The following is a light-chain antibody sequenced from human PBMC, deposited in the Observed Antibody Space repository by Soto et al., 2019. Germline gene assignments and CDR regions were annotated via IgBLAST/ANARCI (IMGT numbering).Light chain of an antibody. CDR2: EGS. CDR1: SSDVGSYNL. CDR3: CSYAGSSTYV. Sequence: QSALTQPASVSGSPGQSITISCTGTSSDVGSYNLVSWYQHHPGKAPKLMIYEGSKRPSGVSIRFSGSKSGNTASLTTSGLQTEDEADYYCCSYAGSSTYVFGTGTKLTVL. V-gene: IGLV2-23*01. J-gene: IGLJ1*01.